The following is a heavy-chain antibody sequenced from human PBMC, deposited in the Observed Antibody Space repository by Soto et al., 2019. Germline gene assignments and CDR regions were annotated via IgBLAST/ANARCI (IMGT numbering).Heavy chain of an antibody. Sequence: PGGSLRLSCAASGFTFSSYAMHWVRQAPGKGLEWVAVISYDGSNKYYADSVKGRFTISRDNSKNTLYLQMNSLRAEDTAVYYCARDWVTAPPYEYFQHWGQGTLVTVSS. CDR3: ARDWVTAPPYEYFQH. CDR2: ISYDGSNK. CDR1: GFTFSSYA. V-gene: IGHV3-30-3*01. D-gene: IGHD2-21*02. J-gene: IGHJ1*01.